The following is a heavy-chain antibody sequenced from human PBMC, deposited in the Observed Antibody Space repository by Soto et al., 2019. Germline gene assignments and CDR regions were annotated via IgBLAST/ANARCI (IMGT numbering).Heavy chain of an antibody. CDR3: ARGTMIVVAMRVYYFDY. CDR2: INHSGST. J-gene: IGHJ4*02. V-gene: IGHV4-34*01. CDR1: GGSFSGYY. D-gene: IGHD3-22*01. Sequence: QVQLQQWGAGLLKPSETLSLTCAVYGGSFSGYYWSWIRQPPGKGLEWIGEINHSGSTNYNPSLKSRVTISVDTSKNQFSLKLSSVTAADTAVYYCARGTMIVVAMRVYYFDYWGQGTLVTVSS.